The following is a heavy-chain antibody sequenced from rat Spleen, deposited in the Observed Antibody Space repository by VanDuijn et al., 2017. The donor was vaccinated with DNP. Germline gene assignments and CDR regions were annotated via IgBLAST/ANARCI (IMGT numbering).Heavy chain of an antibody. J-gene: IGHJ3*01. V-gene: IGHV5S10*01. CDR1: GFNFSDYN. CDR2: ILFDGTRT. Sequence: EVQLVESGGGLVQPGRSVKLSCAASGFNFSDYNMAWVRQTPKKGLEWVTSILFDGTRTYYRDSVKGRFTISRDNAKRTQYLHMDSLRSEDTATYYCVTHPSWFGYWGQGTLVTVSS. CDR3: VTHPSWFGY.